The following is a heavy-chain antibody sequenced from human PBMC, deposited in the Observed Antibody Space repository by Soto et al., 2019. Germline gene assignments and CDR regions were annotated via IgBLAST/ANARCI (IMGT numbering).Heavy chain of an antibody. Sequence: PSETLSLTCAVASGSISSSNWWSWDRQPPGKGLEWIGEIYHSGSTNYNPSLKSRVTISVDKSKNQFSLKLSSVTAADTAVYYCARAGYSSSWYGVWFDPWGQGTLVTVSS. CDR3: ARAGYSSSWYGVWFDP. J-gene: IGHJ5*02. V-gene: IGHV4-4*02. CDR1: SGSISSSNW. D-gene: IGHD6-13*01. CDR2: IYHSGST.